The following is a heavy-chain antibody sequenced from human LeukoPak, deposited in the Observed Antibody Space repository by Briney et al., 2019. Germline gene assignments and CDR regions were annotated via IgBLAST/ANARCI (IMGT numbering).Heavy chain of an antibody. J-gene: IGHJ4*02. V-gene: IGHV1-24*01. CDR2: FDPEDGET. D-gene: IGHD6-19*01. Sequence: GASVKVSCKASGYTFTSYYMHWVRQAPGKGLEWMGGFDPEDGETIYAQKFQGRVTMTEDTSTDTAYMELSSLRSEDTAVYYCASIAVAEYDYWGQGTLVTVSS. CDR3: ASIAVAEYDY. CDR1: GYTFTSYY.